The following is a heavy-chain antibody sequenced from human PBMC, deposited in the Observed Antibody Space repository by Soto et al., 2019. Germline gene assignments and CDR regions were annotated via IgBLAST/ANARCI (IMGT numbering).Heavy chain of an antibody. J-gene: IGHJ6*02. Sequence: QVQLVESGGGVVQPGRSLRLSCAASGFTFSSYGMHWVRQAPGKGLEWVAVIWYDGSNKYYADSVKGRFTISRDNSKNXLYLQMNSLRAEDTAVYYCARDLSSIAVAGDGMDVWGQGTTVTVSS. V-gene: IGHV3-33*01. CDR3: ARDLSSIAVAGDGMDV. CDR1: GFTFSSYG. D-gene: IGHD6-19*01. CDR2: IWYDGSNK.